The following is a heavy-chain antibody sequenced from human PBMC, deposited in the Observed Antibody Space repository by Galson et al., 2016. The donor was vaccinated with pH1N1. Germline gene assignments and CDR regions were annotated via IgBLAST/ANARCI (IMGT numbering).Heavy chain of an antibody. V-gene: IGHV1-69*06. D-gene: IGHD5-12*01. Sequence: SVKVSCTVSGDTFSDYVITWVRQAPGQGLEWMGGILPKSGEAKYAQTFQGRFSITADKATATPFVDLNRLRSGDTAVYYCARVSGHSKDGDIDGMDLWGQGTPVTVSS. CDR2: ILPKSGEA. CDR3: ARVSGHSKDGDIDGMDL. J-gene: IGHJ6*02. CDR1: GDTFSDYV.